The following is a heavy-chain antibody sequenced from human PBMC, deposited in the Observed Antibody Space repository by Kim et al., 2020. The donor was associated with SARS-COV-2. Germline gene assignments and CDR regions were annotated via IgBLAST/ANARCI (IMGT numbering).Heavy chain of an antibody. CDR2: IYYSGST. CDR1: GGSISSGGYY. Sequence: SETLSLTCTVSGGSISSGGYYWSWIRQHPGKGLEWIGYIYYSGSTYYNPSLKSRVTISVDTSKNQFSLKLSSVTAADTAVYYCARAGKDCSSTSCHYYYGMDVWGQGTTVTVSS. V-gene: IGHV4-31*03. CDR3: ARAGKDCSSTSCHYYYGMDV. J-gene: IGHJ6*02. D-gene: IGHD2-2*01.